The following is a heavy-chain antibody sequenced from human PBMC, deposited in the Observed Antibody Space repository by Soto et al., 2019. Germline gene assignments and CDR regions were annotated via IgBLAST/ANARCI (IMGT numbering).Heavy chain of an antibody. CDR2: IYPGDSDT. Sequence: HRHSRKIAGTGSGHNFTIDCIDWVHQMPGKGLEWMGIIYPGDSDTRYSPSFQGQVTISADKSISTAYLQWSSLKASDTAMYYCARQGAAAGNLVDLWVQGTLVTFSS. V-gene: IGHV5-51*07. CDR3: ARQGAAAGNLVDL. D-gene: IGHD6-13*01. CDR1: GHNFTIDC. J-gene: IGHJ5*02.